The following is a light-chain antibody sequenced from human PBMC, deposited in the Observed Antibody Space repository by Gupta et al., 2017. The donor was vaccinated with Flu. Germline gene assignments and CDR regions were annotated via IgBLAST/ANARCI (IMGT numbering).Light chain of an antibody. CDR2: AAS. J-gene: IGKJ2*01. V-gene: IGKV1-39*01. Sequence: DIQMTQSPSSLSASVGDRVTITCRASQIISTYLNWYQQRPGKAPKLLIYAASSLHSGVPSRFSGSGSGTEFTLTISSLQPEDFATYYCQQSYSTPRTFGQGTKLEIK. CDR1: QIISTY. CDR3: QQSYSTPRT.